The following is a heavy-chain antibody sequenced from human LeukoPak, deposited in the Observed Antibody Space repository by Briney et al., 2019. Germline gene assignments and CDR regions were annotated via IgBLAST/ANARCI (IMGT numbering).Heavy chain of an antibody. CDR2: ISAYNGNT. CDR3: ARGGSTDEAPHYYCYMDV. V-gene: IGHV1-18*01. Sequence: ASVKVSCKASGYTFTSYGISWVRQAPGQGLEWMGWISAYNGNTNYAQKLQGRVTMTTDTSTNTAYMELSSLRSEDTAVYYCARGGSTDEAPHYYCYMDVWGKGTTVTVSS. D-gene: IGHD3-16*01. J-gene: IGHJ6*03. CDR1: GYTFTSYG.